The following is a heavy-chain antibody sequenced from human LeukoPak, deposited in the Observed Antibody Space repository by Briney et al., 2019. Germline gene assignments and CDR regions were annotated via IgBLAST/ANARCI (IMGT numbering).Heavy chain of an antibody. D-gene: IGHD3-3*01. J-gene: IGHJ1*01. V-gene: IGHV4-34*01. CDR3: ARGPRITIFGVVIRRAECFQH. CDR2: INHSGST. CDR1: GGSFSGYY. Sequence: SETLSLTCAVYGGSFSGYYWSWIRQPPGKGLEWIEEINHSGSTNYNPSLKSRVTISVDTSKNQFSLKLSSVTAADTAVYYCARGPRITIFGVVIRRAECFQHWGQGALVTVSS.